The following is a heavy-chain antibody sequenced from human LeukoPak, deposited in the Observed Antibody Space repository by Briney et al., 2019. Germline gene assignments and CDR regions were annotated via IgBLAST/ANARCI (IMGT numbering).Heavy chain of an antibody. V-gene: IGHV4-34*01. CDR2: INHSGST. J-gene: IGHJ4*02. Sequence: SETLSLTCAVYGGSFSGYYWSWIRQPPGKGLERIGGINHSGSTNYNPSLKSRVTISVDTSKNQFSLKLSSVTAADTAVYYCARVYYDFWSGSKGLDYWGQGTLVTVSS. CDR1: GGSFSGYY. CDR3: ARVYYDFWSGSKGLDY. D-gene: IGHD3-3*01.